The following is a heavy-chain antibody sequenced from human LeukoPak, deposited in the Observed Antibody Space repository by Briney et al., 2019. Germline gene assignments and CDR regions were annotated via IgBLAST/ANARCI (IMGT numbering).Heavy chain of an antibody. CDR2: TYYRSKWYN. V-gene: IGHV6-1*01. D-gene: IGHD3-22*01. Sequence: SQTLSLTCAISGDSVSSNSAAWNWIRQSPSRGLEWLGRTYYRSKWYNDYAVSVKSRITINPDTSKNHFSLQLNSVTPEDTAAYYCARDGAMDYYDSSGYYNDAFDIWGQGTMVTVSS. CDR1: GDSVSSNSAA. CDR3: ARDGAMDYYDSSGYYNDAFDI. J-gene: IGHJ3*02.